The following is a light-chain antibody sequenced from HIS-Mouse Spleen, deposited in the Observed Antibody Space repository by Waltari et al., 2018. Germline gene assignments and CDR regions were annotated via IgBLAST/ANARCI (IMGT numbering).Light chain of an antibody. CDR1: QSISSW. V-gene: IGKV1-5*03. CDR3: QQYNSYSLT. CDR2: KAS. J-gene: IGKJ4*01. Sequence: DIQMTQSPSTLSASVGDRVTITCRASQSISSWLAWYQQKPGKAPKLLINKASRFESGVPSRFSGSGSGTEFTLTISSLQPDDFATYYCQQYNSYSLTFGGGTKVEIK.